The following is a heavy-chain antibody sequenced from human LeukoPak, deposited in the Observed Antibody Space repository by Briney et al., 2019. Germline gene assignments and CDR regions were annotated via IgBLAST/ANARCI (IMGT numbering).Heavy chain of an antibody. J-gene: IGHJ5*02. CDR2: IYYSGST. Sequence: SETLSLTCTVSGGSISSSSYYWGWIRQPPGKGLEWIGSIYYSGSTYYNPPLKSRVTISVDTSKNQFSLKLSSVTAADTAVYYCARDIVVVVAAIGWFDPWGQGTLVTVSS. CDR3: ARDIVVVVAAIGWFDP. CDR1: GGSISSSSYY. D-gene: IGHD2-15*01. V-gene: IGHV4-39*02.